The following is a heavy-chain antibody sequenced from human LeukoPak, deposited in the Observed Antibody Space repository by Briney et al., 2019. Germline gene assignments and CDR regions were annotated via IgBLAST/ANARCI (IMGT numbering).Heavy chain of an antibody. D-gene: IGHD3-10*01. CDR2: IYYSGST. CDR3: ARRGLLDLFDY. J-gene: IGHJ4*02. CDR1: GGSISSHY. Sequence: PSETLSLTCTVSGGSISSHYWSWIRQPPGKGLEWIGYIYYSGSTNYNPSLKSRVTISVDTSKNQFSLKLSSVTAADTAVYYCARRGLLDLFDYWGQGTLVTVSS. V-gene: IGHV4-59*11.